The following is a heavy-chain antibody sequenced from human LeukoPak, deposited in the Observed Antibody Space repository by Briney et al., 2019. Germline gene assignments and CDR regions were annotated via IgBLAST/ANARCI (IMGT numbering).Heavy chain of an antibody. V-gene: IGHV1-2*02. Sequence: GASVKVSCKASGYTFTGYYLHWVRQAPGQGLEWMGWINPNSGDTNYAQNFQGRVTMTRDTSINTAYMELSRLRSDDTAVYYCASNSLSGDYYDYWGQGTLVTVSS. J-gene: IGHJ4*02. CDR2: INPNSGDT. CDR3: ASNSLSGDYYDY. D-gene: IGHD1-26*01. CDR1: GYTFTGYY.